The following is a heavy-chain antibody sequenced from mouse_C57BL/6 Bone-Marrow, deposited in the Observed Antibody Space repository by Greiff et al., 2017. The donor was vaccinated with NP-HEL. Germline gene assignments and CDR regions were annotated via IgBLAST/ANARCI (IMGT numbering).Heavy chain of an antibody. Sequence: EVQLVESGGGLVKPGGSLKLSCAASGFTFSSYAMSWVRQTPEKRLEWVATISDGGSYTYYPDNVKGRFTISRANAKNNLYLHMSHLKSEDTAMDYCARAGGSWFAYWGQGTLVTVSA. J-gene: IGHJ3*01. CDR2: ISDGGSYT. CDR1: GFTFSSYA. V-gene: IGHV5-4*01. CDR3: ARAGGSWFAY.